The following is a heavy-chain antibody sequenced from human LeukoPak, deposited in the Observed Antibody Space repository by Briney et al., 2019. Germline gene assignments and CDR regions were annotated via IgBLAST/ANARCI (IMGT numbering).Heavy chain of an antibody. CDR3: AKEPYDSSGYSYYYMDV. V-gene: IGHV3-33*06. Sequence: GGSLRLSCAASGFTFSSYGMHWVRQAPGKGLEWVAVIWYDGSNKYYADSVKGRFTISRDNSKNTLYLQMNSLRAEDTAVYYCAKEPYDSSGYSYYYMDVWGKGNPGHRLL. CDR1: GFTFSSYG. J-gene: IGHJ6*03. CDR2: IWYDGSNK. D-gene: IGHD3-22*01.